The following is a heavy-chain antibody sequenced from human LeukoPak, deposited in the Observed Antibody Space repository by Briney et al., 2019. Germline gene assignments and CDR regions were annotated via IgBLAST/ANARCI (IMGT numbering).Heavy chain of an antibody. CDR2: ISSSGSTI. Sequence: PGGSLRLSCAASGFTFSSYEMNWVRQAPGKGLEWVSYISSSGSTIYYADSVKGRFTISRDNAKNTLYLQMNSLRAEDTAVYYRVRGVPKTSYYYYYMDVWGKGTTVTVSS. V-gene: IGHV3-48*03. J-gene: IGHJ6*03. CDR1: GFTFSSYE. CDR3: VRGVPKTSYYYYYMDV. D-gene: IGHD4-11*01.